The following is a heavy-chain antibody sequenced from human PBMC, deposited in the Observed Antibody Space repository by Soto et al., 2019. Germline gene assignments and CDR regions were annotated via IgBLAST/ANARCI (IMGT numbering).Heavy chain of an antibody. CDR2: IYYSGST. CDR3: ARVTTVTPYYFDY. Sequence: SETLSLTCTVSGGSISSYYWSWIRQPPGKGLEWIGYIYYSGSTNYNPSLKSRVTISVDTSKNQFSLKLSSVTAADTAVYYCARVTTVTPYYFDYWGQGTLVTVSS. CDR1: GGSISSYY. D-gene: IGHD4-17*01. V-gene: IGHV4-59*08. J-gene: IGHJ4*02.